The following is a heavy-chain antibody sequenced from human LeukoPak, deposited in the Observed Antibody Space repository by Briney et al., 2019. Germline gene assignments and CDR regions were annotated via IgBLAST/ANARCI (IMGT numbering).Heavy chain of an antibody. CDR2: ISSSSSYI. J-gene: IGHJ3*02. CDR3: ARSTLYYYDSSGYSNDAFDI. V-gene: IGHV3-21*01. CDR1: GFNLDDYG. D-gene: IGHD3-22*01. Sequence: GGSLRLSCAASGFNLDDYGMNWVRQAPGKGLEWVSSISSSSSYIYYADSVKGRFTISRDNAKNSLYLQMNSLRAEDTAVYYCARSTLYYYDSSGYSNDAFDIWGQGTMVTVSS.